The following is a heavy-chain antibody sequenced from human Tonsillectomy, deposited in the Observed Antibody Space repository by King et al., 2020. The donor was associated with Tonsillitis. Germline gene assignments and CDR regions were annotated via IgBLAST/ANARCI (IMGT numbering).Heavy chain of an antibody. D-gene: IGHD3-16*02. Sequence: VQLVESGGGWVQPGGSLRLSCEASGFTLRSYSMNWIRQAPGKGLEWISYISSSGSTTYYADSVKGRFTLSRDIAKNSVYLHMNSLRGEDTAFYYCWGEGGLKFGGVIVVDAFDIWGQGTRVSVSP. CDR1: GFTLRSYS. CDR2: ISSSGSTT. J-gene: IGHJ3*02. CDR3: WGEGGLKFGGVIVVDAFDI. V-gene: IGHV3-48*01.